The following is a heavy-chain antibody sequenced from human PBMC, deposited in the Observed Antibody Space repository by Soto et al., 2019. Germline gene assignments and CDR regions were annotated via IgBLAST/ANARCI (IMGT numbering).Heavy chain of an antibody. CDR3: ARNGKAAAGTWGMDV. V-gene: IGHV1-69*13. D-gene: IGHD6-13*01. CDR2: IIPIFGTA. Sequence: SVKVSCKASGGTFSSYAISWVRQAPGQGLEWMGGIIPIFGTANYAQKFQGRVTITADESTSTAYMELSSLRSEDTAVYYCARNGKAAAGTWGMDVWGQGTPVTVYS. J-gene: IGHJ6*02. CDR1: GGTFSSYA.